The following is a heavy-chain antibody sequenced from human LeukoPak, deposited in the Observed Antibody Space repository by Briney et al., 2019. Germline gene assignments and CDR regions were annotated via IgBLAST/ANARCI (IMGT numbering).Heavy chain of an antibody. CDR2: ISSTGNYI. D-gene: IGHD6-13*01. CDR3: ARTHPTAGADFDY. V-gene: IGHV3-21*01. Sequence: PGGSLRLSCAASGFTFSTYSMNWVRQAPGKGLEWVSSISSTGNYIYYADSVKGRFTISRDNAKNSLYLQMNSLRAEDTAVYYCARTHPTAGADFDYWGQGTLVTVSS. J-gene: IGHJ4*02. CDR1: GFTFSTYS.